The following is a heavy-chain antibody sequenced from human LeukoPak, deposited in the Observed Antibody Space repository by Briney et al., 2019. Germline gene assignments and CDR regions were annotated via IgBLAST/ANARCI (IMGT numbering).Heavy chain of an antibody. CDR2: IGSSSSTI. CDR3: ARDFIMGFCSGSGQTTDY. CDR1: GFTFSSYS. D-gene: IGHD3-3*01. Sequence: PGGSLRLSCAASGFTFSSYSMNWVRQSPGKGLEWVSYIGSSSSTIYYADSVKGRFTISRDNAKNSLYLQMNSLRAEDTAVYYCARDFIMGFCSGSGQTTDYWRQGTLVTVSS. V-gene: IGHV3-48*01. J-gene: IGHJ4*02.